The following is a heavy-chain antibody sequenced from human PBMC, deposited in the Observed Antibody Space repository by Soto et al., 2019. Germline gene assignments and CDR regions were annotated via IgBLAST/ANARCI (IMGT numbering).Heavy chain of an antibody. V-gene: IGHV1-69*08. D-gene: IGHD5-18*01. CDR2: IIPILGIA. CDR1: GGTFSSYT. CDR3: ARDLGGGYSYGAYGRDV. Sequence: QVQLVQSGAEVKKPGSSVKVSCKASGGTFSSYTISWVRQAPGQGLKWMGRIIPILGIANYAQKFQGRVTSTADKSTSTAYVERSSVRSEDTAVYYCARDLGGGYSYGAYGRDVWGQGTTVTVSS. J-gene: IGHJ6*02.